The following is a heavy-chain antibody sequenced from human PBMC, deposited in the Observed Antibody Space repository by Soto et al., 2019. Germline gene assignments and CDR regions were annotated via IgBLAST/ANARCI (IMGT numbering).Heavy chain of an antibody. CDR2: MNPNSGNT. J-gene: IGHJ5*02. CDR3: ARGRWRSSSYESWFDP. D-gene: IGHD6-13*01. CDR1: GYTFTSYD. Sequence: QVQLVQSGAEVKKPGASVKVSCKASGYTFTSYDINWVRQATGQGLEWMGWMNPNSGNTGYAQKFQGRVTMTRNTSISTAYMELSSLRSEDTAVYYCARGRWRSSSYESWFDPWGQGTLFTVSS. V-gene: IGHV1-8*01.